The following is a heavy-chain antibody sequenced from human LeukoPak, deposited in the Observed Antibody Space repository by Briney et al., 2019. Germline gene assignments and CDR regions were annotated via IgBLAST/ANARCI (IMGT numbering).Heavy chain of an antibody. V-gene: IGHV1-8*01. CDR3: ARSIVGVRKRNDY. CDR2: MNPNSGHT. Sequence: GASVKVSCKASGYTFTSYAIIWVRQASGQGLEWMGWMNPNSGHTGYAQKFQGRVTMTRTTSISTAYMELTSLTSEDSAVYYCARSIVGVRKRNDYWGQGTLVTVSS. J-gene: IGHJ4*02. D-gene: IGHD1-26*01. CDR1: GYTFTSYA.